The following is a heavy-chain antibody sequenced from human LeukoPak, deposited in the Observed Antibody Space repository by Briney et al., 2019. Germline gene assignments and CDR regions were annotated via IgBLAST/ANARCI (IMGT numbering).Heavy chain of an antibody. J-gene: IGHJ4*02. D-gene: IGHD3-22*01. Sequence: ASVKVSCKASGYTFTSYAMHWVRQAPGQRLEWMGWINAGNGNTKYSQKFQGRVTITRDTSASTAYMELSSLRSEDTAVYYCARDRITMIEPLDYWGQGTLVTVSS. V-gene: IGHV1-3*01. CDR3: ARDRITMIEPLDY. CDR2: INAGNGNT. CDR1: GYTFTSYA.